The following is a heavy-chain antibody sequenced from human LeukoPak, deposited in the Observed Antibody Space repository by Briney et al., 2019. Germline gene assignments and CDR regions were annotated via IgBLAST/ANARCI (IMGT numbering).Heavy chain of an antibody. CDR3: ARENYYDGDGDGSDAFDI. CDR2: IYYSGST. Sequence: PSQTLSLTCTVSGGSISSGSYYWSWIRQHPGKGLEWIGYIYYSGSTYYNPSLKSRVTISVDTSKNQFSLKLSSVTAADTAVYYCARENYYDGDGDGSDAFDIWGQGTMVTVSS. CDR1: GGSISSGSYY. V-gene: IGHV4-31*03. J-gene: IGHJ3*02. D-gene: IGHD3-22*01.